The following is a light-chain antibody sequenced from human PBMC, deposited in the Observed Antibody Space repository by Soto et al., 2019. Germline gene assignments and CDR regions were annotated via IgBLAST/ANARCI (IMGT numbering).Light chain of an antibody. V-gene: IGKV3-15*01. J-gene: IGKJ4*01. CDR1: QSVSSN. CDR2: GAS. Sequence: EIVMTQSPATLSVSPGERATLSCRASQSVSSNLAWYQQKPGQAPSLLIYGASTRATGTPARFSGSGSGTEFTLPISSLQSEDFAGYYCQQYIRWPLTFGGGTKVEIK. CDR3: QQYIRWPLT.